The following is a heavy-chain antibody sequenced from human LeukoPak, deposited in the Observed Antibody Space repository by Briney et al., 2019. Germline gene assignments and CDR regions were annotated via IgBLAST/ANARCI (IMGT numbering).Heavy chain of an antibody. V-gene: IGHV4-31*03. CDR2: IYYSGST. D-gene: IGHD3-22*01. Sequence: SETLSLTCTVSGGSISSGGYSWSWIRQHPGKGPEWIGYIYYSGSTYYNPSLKSRVTISVDTSKNQFSLKLSSVTAADTAVYYCARGPQGGDYYDSSGSNDAFDIWGQGTMVTVSS. CDR1: GGSISSGGYS. CDR3: ARGPQGGDYYDSSGSNDAFDI. J-gene: IGHJ3*02.